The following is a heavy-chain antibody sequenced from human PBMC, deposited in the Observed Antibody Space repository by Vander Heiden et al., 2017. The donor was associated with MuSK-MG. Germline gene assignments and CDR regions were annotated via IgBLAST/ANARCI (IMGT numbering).Heavy chain of an antibody. Sequence: EVQLVESGGGLVQPGGSLRLSCAASGLTFSSYAMSWVRQAPGKGLEWVSAISGSGGSTYYAHSGKGRFTISRDNSKNTLYMQMNSLRAAETALYYCAKAVRPSLYSGYPDYWGQGTMVTVYS. CDR1: GLTFSSYA. J-gene: IGHJ4*02. D-gene: IGHD3-22*01. V-gene: IGHV3-23*04. CDR3: AKAVRPSLYSGYPDY. CDR2: ISGSGGST.